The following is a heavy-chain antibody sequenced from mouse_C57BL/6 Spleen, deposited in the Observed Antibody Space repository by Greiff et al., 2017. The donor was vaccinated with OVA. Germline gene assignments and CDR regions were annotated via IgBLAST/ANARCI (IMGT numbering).Heavy chain of an antibody. CDR2: IDPETGGT. CDR3: TRSYGNYDY. J-gene: IGHJ2*01. CDR1: GYTFTDYD. V-gene: IGHV1-15*01. Sequence: QVQLKQSGAELVRPGASVTLSCKASGYTFTDYDMHWVKQTPVHGLEWIGAIDPETGGTAYNQKFKGKAILTADKSSSTAYMELRSLTSEDSAVYYCTRSYGNYDYWGQGTTLTVSS. D-gene: IGHD2-10*02.